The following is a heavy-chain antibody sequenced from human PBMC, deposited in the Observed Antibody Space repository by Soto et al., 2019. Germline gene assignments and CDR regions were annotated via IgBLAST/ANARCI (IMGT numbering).Heavy chain of an antibody. CDR2: IYHSGST. D-gene: IGHD2-15*01. Sequence: SETLSLTCAVYGGSFSGYYWSWIRQPPGKGLEWIGEIYHSGSTNYNPSLKSRVTISVDKSKNQFSLKLSSVTAADTAVYYCAGGDPLFFELDGMDVWGQGTTVTVSS. CDR3: AGGDPLFFELDGMDV. J-gene: IGHJ6*02. CDR1: GGSFSGYY. V-gene: IGHV4-34*01.